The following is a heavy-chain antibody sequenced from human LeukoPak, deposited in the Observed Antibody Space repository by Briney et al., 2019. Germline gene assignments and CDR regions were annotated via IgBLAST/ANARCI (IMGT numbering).Heavy chain of an antibody. V-gene: IGHV4-59*01. CDR1: GGSISSYY. CDR3: ARETSQKGAHYMDV. D-gene: IGHD3-16*01. CDR2: IYYSGST. J-gene: IGHJ6*03. Sequence: SETLSLTCTVSGGSISSYYWSWIRKPPGKGLEYIGYIYYSGSTNYNPSLKSRLTISVDTSKNQFSLKLSSVTAADTAVYYCARETSQKGAHYMDVWGKGTTVTISS.